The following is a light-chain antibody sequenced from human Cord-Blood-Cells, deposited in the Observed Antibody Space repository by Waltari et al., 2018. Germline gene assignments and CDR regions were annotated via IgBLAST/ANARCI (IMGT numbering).Light chain of an antibody. CDR3: SSYTGSSTLV. CDR2: DVS. V-gene: IGLV2-14*01. Sequence: QSALTQPSSASASPRPSTTISCTGTSLHGGGDNYVSWSHQHPGKPPKLMSYDVSQRPSGVSQRFSGSKSGNTAPLSISGLEAEDEADYYCSSYTGSSTLVFGGGTKLTVL. J-gene: IGLJ3*02. CDR1: SLHGGGDNY.